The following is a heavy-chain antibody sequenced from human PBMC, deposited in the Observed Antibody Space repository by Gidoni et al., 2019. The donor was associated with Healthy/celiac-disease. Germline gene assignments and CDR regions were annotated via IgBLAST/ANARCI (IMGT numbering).Heavy chain of an antibody. V-gene: IGHV4-31*03. CDR2: IYYSGST. J-gene: IGHJ5*02. CDR1: GGSISSGGYY. CDR3: ARVPSRFGELFPFDP. Sequence: QVQLQESGPGLVKPSQTLSLTCTVSGGSISSGGYYWSWIRQHPGKGLEWIGYIYYSGSTYYNPSLKSRVTISVDTSKNQFSLKLSSVTAADTAVYYCARVPSRFGELFPFDPWGQGTLVTVSS. D-gene: IGHD3-10*01.